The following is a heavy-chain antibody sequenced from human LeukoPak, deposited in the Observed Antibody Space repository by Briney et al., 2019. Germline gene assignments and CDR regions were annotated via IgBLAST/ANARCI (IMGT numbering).Heavy chain of an antibody. D-gene: IGHD3-9*01. CDR1: GGSISSGSYY. CDR2: IYTSGST. J-gene: IGHJ5*02. CDR3: ARDRTTGYSNWFDP. Sequence: PSETLSLTRTVSGGSISSGSYYWSWIRQPAGKGLEWIGRIYTSGSTNYNPSLKSRVTISVDTSKNQFSLKLCSVTAADTAVYYCARDRTTGYSNWFDPWGQGTLVTVSS. V-gene: IGHV4-61*02.